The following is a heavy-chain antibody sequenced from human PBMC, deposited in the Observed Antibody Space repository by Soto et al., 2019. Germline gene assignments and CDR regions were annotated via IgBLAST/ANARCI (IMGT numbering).Heavy chain of an antibody. Sequence: ASVKVSCKASGYTFTSYAMHWVRQAPGQRLEWMGWINAGNGNTKYSQKFQGRVTITRDTSASTAYMELSSLRSEDTAVYYCARDPFGLDYGAPNYFDYWGQGTLVTVSS. V-gene: IGHV1-3*01. J-gene: IGHJ4*02. D-gene: IGHD4-17*01. CDR1: GYTFTSYA. CDR3: ARDPFGLDYGAPNYFDY. CDR2: INAGNGNT.